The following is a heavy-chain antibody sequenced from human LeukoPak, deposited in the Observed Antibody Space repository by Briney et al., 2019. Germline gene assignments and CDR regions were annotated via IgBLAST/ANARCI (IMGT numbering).Heavy chain of an antibody. CDR1: GFTFSSNW. J-gene: IGHJ4*02. CDR2: IKPDGSAG. CDR3: ARGPTRANSSDY. Sequence: PGGSLRLSCATSGFTFSSNWMSWVRHVPGRGLDWVANIKPDGSAGYYVDSVKGRFTLSRDNAKNSLYLQMNSLRAEDTAVYYCARGPTRANSSDYWGQGTLVTVSS. V-gene: IGHV3-7*01. D-gene: IGHD2/OR15-2a*01.